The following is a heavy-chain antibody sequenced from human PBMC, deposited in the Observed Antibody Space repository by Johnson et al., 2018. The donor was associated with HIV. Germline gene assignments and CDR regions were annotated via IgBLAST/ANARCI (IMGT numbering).Heavy chain of an antibody. CDR2: IRYDGSNK. J-gene: IGHJ3*02. Sequence: QVQLVESGGGVVQPGGSLRLSCAASGFTFSGYGMHWVRQAPGKGLEWVSFIRYDGSNKYYADSVKGRFTISRDNSKNTLYLQMNSLRAEDTAVYYCATGAFDWLGDAFDIWGQGTMVTVSS. D-gene: IGHD3-9*01. CDR3: ATGAFDWLGDAFDI. V-gene: IGHV3-30*02. CDR1: GFTFSGYG.